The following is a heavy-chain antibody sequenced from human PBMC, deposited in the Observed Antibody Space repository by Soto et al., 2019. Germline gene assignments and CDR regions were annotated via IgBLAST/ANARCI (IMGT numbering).Heavy chain of an antibody. J-gene: IGHJ4*02. CDR2: IIPILGIA. CDR3: ARTGGRGTYYYYSSGSLDY. Sequence: QVQLVQSGAEVKKPGSSVKVSCKASGGTFSSYTISWVRQAPGQGLEWMGRIIPILGIANYAQKFQGRVTITADKSTSTAYMGLSSLRSEDKAVDYCARTGGRGTYYYYSSGSLDYWGQGTLVTVSS. V-gene: IGHV1-69*02. CDR1: GGTFSSYT. D-gene: IGHD3-22*01.